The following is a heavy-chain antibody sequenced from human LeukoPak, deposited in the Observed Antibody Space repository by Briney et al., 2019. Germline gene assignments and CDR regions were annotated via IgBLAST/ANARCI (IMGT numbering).Heavy chain of an antibody. CDR3: ARGFYDNSVDGPFDY. CDR1: GGSVSSGSYS. CDR2: IFYSESA. V-gene: IGHV4-61*01. Sequence: KSSETLSLTCTVSGGSVSSGSYSWSWIRQPPGKGLEWIGNIFYSESANYNPSLRSRVTISVDTSKNQFSLKLSSVTAADTAMYYCARGFYDNSVDGPFDYWGQGTLVTVSS. J-gene: IGHJ4*02. D-gene: IGHD3-22*01.